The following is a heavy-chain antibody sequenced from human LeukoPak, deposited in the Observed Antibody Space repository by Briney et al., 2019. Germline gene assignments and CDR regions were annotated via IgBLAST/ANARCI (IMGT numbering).Heavy chain of an antibody. Sequence: SVKVSCKASGGTFTNYTINWVRQVPGQGIEWLGRIIPILRITTYARKFHDRVTIAADKSTRTAYIVVSSLTSEDTAVYYCAREAPESETIPMTGTNYFDYWGQGTLVTVSS. CDR2: IIPILRIT. J-gene: IGHJ4*02. V-gene: IGHV1-69*02. D-gene: IGHD6-19*01. CDR1: GGTFTNYT. CDR3: AREAPESETIPMTGTNYFDY.